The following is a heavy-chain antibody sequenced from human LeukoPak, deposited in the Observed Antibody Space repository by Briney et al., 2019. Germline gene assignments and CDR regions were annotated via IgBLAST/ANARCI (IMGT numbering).Heavy chain of an antibody. CDR2: INAGNGNT. V-gene: IGHV1-3*01. Sequence: ASVKVSCKASGYTFTSYAMHWVRQAPGQRLEWMGWINAGNGNTKYSQKLQGRVTMTTDTSTSTAYMELRSLRSDDTAVYYCARDKYSSGWPGRFDYWGQGTLVTVSS. J-gene: IGHJ4*02. D-gene: IGHD6-19*01. CDR1: GYTFTSYA. CDR3: ARDKYSSGWPGRFDY.